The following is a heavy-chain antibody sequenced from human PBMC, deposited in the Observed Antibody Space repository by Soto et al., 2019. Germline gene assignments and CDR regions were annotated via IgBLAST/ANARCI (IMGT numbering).Heavy chain of an antibody. CDR2: IYYSGST. CDR1: GGSISSYY. CDR3: ARVGTDYSNYVYWFDP. D-gene: IGHD4-4*01. J-gene: IGHJ5*02. Sequence: SETLSLTCTVSGGSISSYYWSWIRQPPGKGLEWIGYIYYSGSTNYNPSLKSRVTISVDTSKNQFSLKLSSVTAADTAVYYCARVGTDYSNYVYWFDPWGQGTLVTVSS. V-gene: IGHV4-59*01.